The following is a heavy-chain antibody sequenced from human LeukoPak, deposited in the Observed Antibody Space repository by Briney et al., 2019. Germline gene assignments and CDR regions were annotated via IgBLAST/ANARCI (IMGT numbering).Heavy chain of an antibody. D-gene: IGHD2-21*02. V-gene: IGHV4-4*02. Sequence: SETLSLTCAVSGGSISSSNWWSWVRQPPGKGLEWIGEIYHSGSTNYNPSLKSRVTISVDKSKNQFSLKLSSVTAADTAVYYCARLTSVVTAIYFDSWGQGTLVTVSS. CDR1: GGSISSSNW. CDR3: ARLTSVVTAIYFDS. J-gene: IGHJ4*02. CDR2: IYHSGST.